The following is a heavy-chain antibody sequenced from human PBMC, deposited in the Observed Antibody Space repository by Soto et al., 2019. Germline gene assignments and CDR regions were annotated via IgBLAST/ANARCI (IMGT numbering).Heavy chain of an antibody. Sequence: QVQLVQSGAEVKKPGSSVKVSCTASGGTFSSYAISWVRQAPGQGLEWMGGIIPIFGTANYAQKFQGRVTITADESTSTAYMELSSLRSEDTAVYYCAREKSIARRDGMDVWGQGTTVTVSS. CDR1: GGTFSSYA. CDR2: IIPIFGTA. D-gene: IGHD6-6*01. CDR3: AREKSIARRDGMDV. V-gene: IGHV1-69*01. J-gene: IGHJ6*02.